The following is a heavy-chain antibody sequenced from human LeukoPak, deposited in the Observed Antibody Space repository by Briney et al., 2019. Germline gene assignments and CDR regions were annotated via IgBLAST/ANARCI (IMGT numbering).Heavy chain of an antibody. CDR3: ARATYYYDSSGYYHPGYFDY. CDR1: GYTFTSYG. V-gene: IGHV1-18*01. Sequence: GASVKVSCKASGYTFTSYGIGWVRQAPGQGLEWMGWISAYNGNTNYAQKLQGRVTMTTDTSTSTAYMELRSLRSDDTAVYYCARATYYYDSSGYYHPGYFDYWGQGTLVTVSS. J-gene: IGHJ4*02. CDR2: ISAYNGNT. D-gene: IGHD3-22*01.